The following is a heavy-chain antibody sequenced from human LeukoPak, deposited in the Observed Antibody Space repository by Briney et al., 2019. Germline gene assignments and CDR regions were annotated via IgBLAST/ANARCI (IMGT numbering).Heavy chain of an antibody. CDR3: ARDVMVRNWFDP. CDR1: GFTLSTYW. V-gene: IGHV3-74*01. D-gene: IGHD3-10*01. J-gene: IGHJ5*02. CDR2: INSEGSST. Sequence: PGGSLRLSCAASGFTLSTYWMHWVRQAPGKGLVWVSRINSEGSSTTYADSVKGRFTISRDNAKNILYLQMNSLRAEDTAVYYCARDVMVRNWFDPWGQGTLVTVS.